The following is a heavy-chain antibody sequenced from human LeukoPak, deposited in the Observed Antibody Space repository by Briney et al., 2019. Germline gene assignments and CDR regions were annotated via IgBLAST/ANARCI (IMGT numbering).Heavy chain of an antibody. CDR1: GFTFSDYY. J-gene: IGHJ3*02. CDR2: ISSSGTAI. Sequence: GGSLRLSCAASGFTFSDYYMSWIRQAPGKGLEWVSYISSSGTAIYYADSVKGRFTISRDNAKNSLYLQMNSLRAEDTAVYYCASGSTWGAFDIWGQGTMVIVSS. D-gene: IGHD6-13*01. V-gene: IGHV3-11*01. CDR3: ASGSTWGAFDI.